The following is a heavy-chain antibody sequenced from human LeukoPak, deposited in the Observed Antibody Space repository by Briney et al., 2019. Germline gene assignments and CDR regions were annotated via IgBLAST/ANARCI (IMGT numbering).Heavy chain of an antibody. Sequence: ASVKVSCKTSGYSFSSYEINWVRQPPGQGLEWMGWMNPNSGNTAYAKKFRGRITMTRDASIRTAYMELNSLRSEDTAVYYCVRLFVQEPSGWFDPWGQGTLVTVS. CDR2: MNPNSGNT. CDR1: GYSFSSYE. CDR3: VRLFVQEPSGWFDP. V-gene: IGHV1-8*01. D-gene: IGHD3-10*01. J-gene: IGHJ5*02.